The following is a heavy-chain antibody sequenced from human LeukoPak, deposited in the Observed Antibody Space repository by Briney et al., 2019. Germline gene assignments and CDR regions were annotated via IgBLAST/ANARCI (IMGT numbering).Heavy chain of an antibody. D-gene: IGHD5-12*01. CDR1: GFTFSSYG. J-gene: IGHJ4*02. Sequence: GGSLRLSCAASGFTFSSYGMHWVRQAPGKGLEWVAVISYDGSNKYYADSVKGRFTISRDNSKNTLYLQMNSLRAEDTAVYYCVSGHGGYWGQGTLVTVSS. V-gene: IGHV3-30*03. CDR3: VSGHGGY. CDR2: ISYDGSNK.